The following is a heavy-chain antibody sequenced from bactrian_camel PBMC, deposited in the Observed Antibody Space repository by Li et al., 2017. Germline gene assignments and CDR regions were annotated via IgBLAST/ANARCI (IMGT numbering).Heavy chain of an antibody. J-gene: IGHJ6*01. CDR2: ISTRTGNT. CDR3: AAAFYRVCRGLTGGSDFIY. CDR1: GGSYSGVC. D-gene: IGHD2*01. V-gene: IGHV3-3*01. Sequence: HVQLVESGGTTVQAGGSLNLSCKYSGGSYSGVCMAWFRQAPGKEREGVAVISTRTGNTDYVESVKGRSTISRDNRENTIHLQMDSLQPEDTAMYYCAAAFYRVCRGLTGGSDFIYWGQGTQVTVS.